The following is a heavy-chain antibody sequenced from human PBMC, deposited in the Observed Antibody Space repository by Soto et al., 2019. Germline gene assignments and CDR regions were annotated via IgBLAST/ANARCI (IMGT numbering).Heavy chain of an antibody. J-gene: IGHJ4*02. CDR3: XXDXXIXXSGGSYRTFDY. V-gene: IGHV3-23*01. D-gene: IGHD2-15*01. CDR1: GFTFSSYA. CDR2: ISGSGGST. Sequence: EVQLLESGGGLVQPGGSLRLSCAASGFTFSSYAMSWVRQAPGKGLEWVSAISGSGGSTYYADSVKGRFTXSXXXSKXXXXXXXXXXXXXXXXXXXXXXDXXIXXSGGSYRTFDYWGQGTLVTVSS.